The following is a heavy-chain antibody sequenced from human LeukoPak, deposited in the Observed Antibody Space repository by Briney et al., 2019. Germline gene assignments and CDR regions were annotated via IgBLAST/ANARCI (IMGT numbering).Heavy chain of an antibody. J-gene: IGHJ5*02. CDR3: AKTLWFRAPNGWFDV. D-gene: IGHD3-10*01. Sequence: GGSLRLSCAASGFTFSTYAMSWVRQAPGKGLEWVSVINGNSDITAYADSVEGRFTISRDNSKNTLYLQMNSLRAEDTAVYYCAKTLWFRAPNGWFDVWGQGTLVTVSS. V-gene: IGHV3-23*01. CDR1: GFTFSTYA. CDR2: INGNSDIT.